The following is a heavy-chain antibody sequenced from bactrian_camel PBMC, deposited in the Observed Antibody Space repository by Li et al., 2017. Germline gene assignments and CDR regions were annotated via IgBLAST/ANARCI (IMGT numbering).Heavy chain of an antibody. CDR1: GYTVSSTR. CDR2: ILPGSGAT. Sequence: VQLVESGGGSVQAGGSLRLSCAASGYTVSSTRMGWFRQAPGKEREGVASILPGSGATIYVDSVKGRFTISQDKAMNTVYLQMNSLNPEDTAMYYCAVRRGISSACPETSSRNYGGPGTQVTVS. J-gene: IGHJ4*01. CDR3: AVRRGISSACPETSSRNY. V-gene: IGHV3S40*01. D-gene: IGHD6*01.